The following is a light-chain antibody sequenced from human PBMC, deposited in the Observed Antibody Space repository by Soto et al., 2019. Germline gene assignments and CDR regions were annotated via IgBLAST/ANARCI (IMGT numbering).Light chain of an antibody. CDR3: RFYDSTLRARYV. CDR2: GNK. J-gene: IGLJ1*01. V-gene: IGLV1-40*01. CDR1: ISNIWANYD. Sequence: SFPRPPPSVSGAPGQRIPISCTGSISNIWANYDVHWYQHRPGTAPKLLIFGNKNRPSGVPDRFSGSKYGTSASLAITGLQAEDDGDYYCRFYDSTLRARYVFGTGTTVTV.